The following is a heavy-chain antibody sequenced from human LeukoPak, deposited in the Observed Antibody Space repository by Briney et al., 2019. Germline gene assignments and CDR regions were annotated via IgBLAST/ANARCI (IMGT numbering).Heavy chain of an antibody. CDR1: GYTFTSSD. CDR3: ARGALWAYYFDY. CDR2: MNPNSGNT. Sequence: ASVKVSCKASGYTFTSSDINWVRQATGQGLEWMGWMNPNSGNTGYAQKLQGRVTMTMDTSISTAYMELSGLRSDDTAVYYCARGALWAYYFDYWGQGTLVTVSS. J-gene: IGHJ4*02. V-gene: IGHV1-8*01. D-gene: IGHD3-10*01.